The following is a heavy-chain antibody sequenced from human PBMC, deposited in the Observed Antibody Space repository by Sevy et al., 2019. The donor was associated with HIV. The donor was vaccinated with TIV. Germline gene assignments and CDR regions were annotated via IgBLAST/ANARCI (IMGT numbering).Heavy chain of an antibody. V-gene: IGHV5-51*01. CDR1: GYSFTSYW. J-gene: IGHJ3*02. CDR2: IYPGNSDT. D-gene: IGHD2-15*01. Sequence: GESLKISCKGSGYSFTSYWIGWVRQMPGKGLEWMGIIYPGNSDTRYSPSFQGQVTISADKSISTAYLQWSSLKASDTAMYYCASVGEGYCSGGSCYSRAFDIWGQGTMVTVSS. CDR3: ASVGEGYCSGGSCYSRAFDI.